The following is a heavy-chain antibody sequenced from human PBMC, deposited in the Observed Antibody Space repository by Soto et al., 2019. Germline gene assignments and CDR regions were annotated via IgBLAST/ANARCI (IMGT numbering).Heavy chain of an antibody. D-gene: IGHD3-3*01. CDR3: AHTLVESATIFGVLVIFDY. CDR2: IFWDDDE. V-gene: IGHV2-5*02. J-gene: IGHJ4*02. Sequence: SGPTLVNPTQTLTLTCTFSGFSLNTSGVGVGWIRQPPGKALEWLALIFWDDDERYSPSLKTRLTITKDTSRNQVVLTMTTMDPVDTATYYCAHTLVESATIFGVLVIFDYWGQGTRVTVSS. CDR1: GFSLNTSGVG.